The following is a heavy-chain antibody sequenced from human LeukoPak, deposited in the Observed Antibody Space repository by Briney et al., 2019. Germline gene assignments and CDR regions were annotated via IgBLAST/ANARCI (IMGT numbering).Heavy chain of an antibody. V-gene: IGHV4-61*02. Sequence: PSETLSLTCTVSGGSISSGSYYWSWIRQPAGKGLEWIGRIYTSGSTNYNPSLKSRVTISVDTSKNQFSLKLSSVTAVDTAVYYCARDLGVVTSWYFDLWGRGTLVTVSS. CDR3: ARDLGVVTSWYFDL. CDR2: IYTSGST. CDR1: GGSISSGSYY. J-gene: IGHJ2*01. D-gene: IGHD2-21*02.